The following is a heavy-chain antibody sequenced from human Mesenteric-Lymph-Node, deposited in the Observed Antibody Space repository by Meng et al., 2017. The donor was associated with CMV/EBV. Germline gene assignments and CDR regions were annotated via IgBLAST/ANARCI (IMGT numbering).Heavy chain of an antibody. CDR2: IYWDDDK. D-gene: IGHD1-26*01. Sequence: FSGFSLSTSGVGVGWIRQPPGKALEWLAVIYWDDDKRYSPSLKNRLTITKDASKNQVVLTVANMYAADTGTYYCAHRLGGAYPPFDYWGQGALVTVSS. V-gene: IGHV2-5*02. CDR1: GFSLSTSGVG. CDR3: AHRLGGAYPPFDY. J-gene: IGHJ4*02.